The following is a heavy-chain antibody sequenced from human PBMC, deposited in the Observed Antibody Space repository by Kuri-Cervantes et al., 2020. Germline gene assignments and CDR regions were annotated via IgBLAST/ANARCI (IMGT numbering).Heavy chain of an antibody. D-gene: IGHD6-13*01. CDR2: ISYDGSNK. J-gene: IGHJ6*02. CDR3: AKDLGYSSRWSDSYGMDV. CDR1: GFTFSNYG. V-gene: IGHV3-30*18. Sequence: GGSRRLSCAASGFTFSNYGMHWVRQAPGKGLEWVAVISYDGSNKYYADSVKGRFTISRDNSKNTLYLQMNSLRAEDTAVYYCAKDLGYSSRWSDSYGMDVWGQGTTVTVSS.